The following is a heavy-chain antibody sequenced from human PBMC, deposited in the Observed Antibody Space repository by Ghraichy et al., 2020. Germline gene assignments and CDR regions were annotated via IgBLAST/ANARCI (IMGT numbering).Heavy chain of an antibody. CDR1: GFTFSSYA. CDR2: ISGSGGST. V-gene: IGHV3-23*01. CDR3: AKDLRDWHIVVVTAIGGEDYYYYGMDV. J-gene: IGHJ6*02. Sequence: LSLTCAASGFTFSSYAMSWVRQAPGKGLEWVSAISGSGGSTYYADSVKGRFTISRDNSKKTLYLQMNSLRAGDTAVYYWAKDLRDWHIVVVTAIGGEDYYYYGMDVWGQGTTVTVSS. D-gene: IGHD2-21*02.